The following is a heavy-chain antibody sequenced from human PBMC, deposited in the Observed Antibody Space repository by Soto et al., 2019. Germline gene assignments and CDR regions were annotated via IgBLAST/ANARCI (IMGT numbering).Heavy chain of an antibody. Sequence: SETLSLTCTVSGGSISSYYWSWIRQPAGKGLEWIGRIYTSGSTNYNPSLKSRVTMSVDTSKNQFSLKLSSVTAADTAVYYCARDGRSSSGYFLFDVWGQGTTVTVSS. CDR1: GGSISSYY. J-gene: IGHJ6*02. V-gene: IGHV4-4*07. CDR2: IYTSGST. CDR3: ARDGRSSSGYFLFDV. D-gene: IGHD3-22*01.